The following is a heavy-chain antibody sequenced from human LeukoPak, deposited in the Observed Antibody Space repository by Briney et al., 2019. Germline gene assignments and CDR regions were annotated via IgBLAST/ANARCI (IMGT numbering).Heavy chain of an antibody. CDR2: ISSNGGST. CDR1: GFTLSSYA. D-gene: IGHD5-18*01. CDR3: ARGSVDTGDY. Sequence: GGSLRLSCAASGFTLSSYAMHWVRQAPGKGLEYVSAISSNGGSTYYANSVKGRFTISRDNSKNTLYLQMGSLRAEDMAVYYCARGSVDTGDYWGQGTLVSVSS. V-gene: IGHV3-64*01. J-gene: IGHJ4*02.